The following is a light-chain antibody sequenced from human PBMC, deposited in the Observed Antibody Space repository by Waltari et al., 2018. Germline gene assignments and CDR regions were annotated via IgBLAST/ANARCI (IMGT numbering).Light chain of an antibody. CDR2: DAS. V-gene: IGKV3-11*01. Sequence: EIVLTQSPATLSLSPGVRATLSGRASQSISNNLAWYQQKPGQAPRLVIYDASNRATGIPARFSGSGSGTDFTLTISTLEPEDSAVYYCQQRANWPPGAAFGQGTKVEIK. J-gene: IGKJ1*01. CDR1: QSISNN. CDR3: QQRANWPPGAA.